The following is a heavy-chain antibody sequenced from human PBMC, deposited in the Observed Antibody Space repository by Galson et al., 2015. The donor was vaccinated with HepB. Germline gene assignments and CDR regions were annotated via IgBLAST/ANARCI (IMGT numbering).Heavy chain of an antibody. J-gene: IGHJ5*02. CDR3: ARLFYRYDSSGYTWFDP. V-gene: IGHV1-18*01. Sequence: SVKVSCKASGYSFTKYGISWVRQAPGQGPEWMGWISGDNGNTKYAQKLQGRVTMTTDTSTSTAYMELRNLRSNDTAVYYCARLFYRYDSSGYTWFDPWGQGTLVAVSS. CDR1: GYSFTKYG. CDR2: ISGDNGNT. D-gene: IGHD3-22*01.